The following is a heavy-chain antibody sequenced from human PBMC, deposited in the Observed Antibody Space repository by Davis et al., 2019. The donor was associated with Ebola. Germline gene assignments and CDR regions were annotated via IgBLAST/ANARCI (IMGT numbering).Heavy chain of an antibody. CDR2: MNPNSGNT. CDR3: ARSIQVVGATGPGY. D-gene: IGHD1-26*01. J-gene: IGHJ4*02. V-gene: IGHV1-8*01. Sequence: AASVKVSCKASGYTFTSYDINWVRQATGQGLEWMGWMNPNSGNTGYAQKFQGRVTMTRNTSITTAYMELSSLRSEDTAIYYCARSIQVVGATGPGYWAQGALVTVSS. CDR1: GYTFTSYD.